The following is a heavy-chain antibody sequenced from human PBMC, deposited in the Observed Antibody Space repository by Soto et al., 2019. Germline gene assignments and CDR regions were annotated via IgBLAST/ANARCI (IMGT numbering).Heavy chain of an antibody. CDR3: AKDRGSGGIVTGTPDS. V-gene: IGHV3-23*01. CDR1: GFTVSSSA. D-gene: IGHD3-9*01. CDR2: LSAGGST. Sequence: EVQLLESGGGLVQPGGSLRLSRVISGFTVSSSAMTWVRQAPVKGLEWVSTLSAGGSTYFAASVKGRFTISRNSSANTLYLQMGSLKAEDTAVYYCAKDRGSGGIVTGTPDSWGPGTLVTVSS. J-gene: IGHJ4*02.